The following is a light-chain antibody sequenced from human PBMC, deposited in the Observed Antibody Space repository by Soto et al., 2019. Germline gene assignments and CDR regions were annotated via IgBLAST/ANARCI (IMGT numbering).Light chain of an antibody. CDR3: QLYGSAPCT. J-gene: IGKJ1*01. V-gene: IGKV3-20*01. Sequence: EIVLTQSPGTLSSSPGERATLSCRASESVSSNYLAWYQQRPGQAPRLLIYAASNRARGIPDRFGGSGSGTDFTLTVSRLEPEDFAVYYCQLYGSAPCTFGQGTKV. CDR2: AAS. CDR1: ESVSSNY.